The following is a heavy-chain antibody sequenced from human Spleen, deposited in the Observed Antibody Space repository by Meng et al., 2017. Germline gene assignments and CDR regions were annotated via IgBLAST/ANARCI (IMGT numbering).Heavy chain of an antibody. CDR1: GYTFTSYY. Sequence: ASVKVSCKASGYTFTSYYMHWVRQAPGQGLEWMGIINPSGGSANYAQKFQGRVTMTTDTSTSTAYMELRSLRSDDTAVYYCARDSSGWPLDAFDIWGQGTMVTVSS. CDR3: ARDSSGWPLDAFDI. J-gene: IGHJ3*02. V-gene: IGHV1-46*01. D-gene: IGHD6-19*01. CDR2: INPSGGSA.